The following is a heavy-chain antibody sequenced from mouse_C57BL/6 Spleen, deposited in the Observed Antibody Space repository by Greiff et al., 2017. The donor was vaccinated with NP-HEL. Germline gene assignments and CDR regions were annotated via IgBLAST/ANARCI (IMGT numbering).Heavy chain of an antibody. J-gene: IGHJ1*03. CDR3: ARAYYYGSSYGYFDV. CDR2: IDPSDSYT. Sequence: QVHVKQPGAELVRPGTSVKLSCKASGYTFTSYWMHWVKQRPGQGLEWIGVIDPSDSYTNYNQKFKGKATLTVDTSSSTAYMQLSSLTSEDSAVYYCARAYYYGSSYGYFDVWGTGTTVTVSS. D-gene: IGHD1-1*01. CDR1: GYTFTSYW. V-gene: IGHV1-59*01.